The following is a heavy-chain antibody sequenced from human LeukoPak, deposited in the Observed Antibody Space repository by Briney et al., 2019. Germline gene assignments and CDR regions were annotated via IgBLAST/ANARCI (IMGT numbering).Heavy chain of an antibody. CDR1: DGSFSGYY. V-gene: IGHV4-34*01. D-gene: IGHD3-22*01. CDR3: ARADPRSGYPN. Sequence: SETLSLTCAVYDGSFSGYYWSWIRQPPGKGLEWIGEINHSGSTNYNPSLKSRVTISLDASKSQFSLKVRYVTAADTAVYYCARADPRSGYPNWGQGTLVTVSS. J-gene: IGHJ4*02. CDR2: INHSGST.